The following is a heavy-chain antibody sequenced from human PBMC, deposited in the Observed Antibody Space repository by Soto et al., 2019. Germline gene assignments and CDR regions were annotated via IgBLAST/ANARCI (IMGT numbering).Heavy chain of an antibody. CDR3: ARGLYGAHGQDF. Sequence: PGGSLRLSCAASGCTFSSYWIHWGRQAPGKGLVWVSRIKGDEITTNYADSVKGRFTISRDNAKNTVFLQMHSLRAEDTALYYCARGLYGAHGQDFWGQGILVTVSS. J-gene: IGHJ4*02. CDR2: IKGDEITT. V-gene: IGHV3-74*01. D-gene: IGHD4-17*01. CDR1: GCTFSSYW.